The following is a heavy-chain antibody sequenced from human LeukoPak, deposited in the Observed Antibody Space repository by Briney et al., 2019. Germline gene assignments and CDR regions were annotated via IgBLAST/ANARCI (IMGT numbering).Heavy chain of an antibody. CDR1: GLSFSTFG. CDR3: ARGPSGYHNT. CDR2: ISGSAVIS. V-gene: IGHV3-23*01. D-gene: IGHD5-12*01. J-gene: IGHJ4*02. Sequence: GGSLRLSCAASGLSFSTFGMTWVRQAPGKGLEWVSAISGSAVISFYADSVKGRFTISRDNSKNTLYLQMNSLRAEDTAVYYCARGPSGYHNTGGQGTLVTVSS.